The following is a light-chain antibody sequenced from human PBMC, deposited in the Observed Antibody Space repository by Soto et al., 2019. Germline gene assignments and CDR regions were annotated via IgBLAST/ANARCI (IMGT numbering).Light chain of an antibody. CDR3: CSYAGGTTWV. CDR1: SNDFGSRNF. CDR2: EGT. V-gene: IGLV2-23*01. J-gene: IGLJ3*02. Sequence: QSALTQPASVSGSPGQSLTISCTGSSNDFGSRNFVSWYQQRPNKAPKLIIFEGTKRPSGVSDRFSASKSGYTASLTISGLRAEDEADYYCCSYAGGTTWVFGGGTQLTVL.